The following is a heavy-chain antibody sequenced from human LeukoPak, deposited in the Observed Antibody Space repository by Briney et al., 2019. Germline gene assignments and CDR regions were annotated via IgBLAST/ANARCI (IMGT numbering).Heavy chain of an antibody. CDR1: GGSINNYY. V-gene: IGHV4-59*08. Sequence: SETLSLTCSVSGGSINNYYWSWIRQPPGKGLEWIGYIYYSGSTNYNPSLKSRVTISVDTSKNQFSLKLSSVTAADTAVYYCARPRGYGVTYAFDIWGQGTMVTVSS. J-gene: IGHJ3*02. D-gene: IGHD4-17*01. CDR2: IYYSGST. CDR3: ARPRGYGVTYAFDI.